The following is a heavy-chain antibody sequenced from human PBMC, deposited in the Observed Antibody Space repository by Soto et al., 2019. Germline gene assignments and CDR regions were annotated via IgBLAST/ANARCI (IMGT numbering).Heavy chain of an antibody. Sequence: PGGSLRLSCAASGFTFSSYAMSWVRQAPGKGLEWVSAISGSGGSTYYADSVKGRFTISRDNSKNTLYLQMNSLRAEDTAVYYCAKASSPWIQLWLPYFDYWGQGTLVTVSS. J-gene: IGHJ4*02. CDR2: ISGSGGST. CDR3: AKASSPWIQLWLPYFDY. V-gene: IGHV3-23*01. CDR1: GFTFSSYA. D-gene: IGHD5-18*01.